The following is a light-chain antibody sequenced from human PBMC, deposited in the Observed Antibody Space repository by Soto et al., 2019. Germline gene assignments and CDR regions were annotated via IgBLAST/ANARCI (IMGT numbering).Light chain of an antibody. J-gene: IGKJ1*01. CDR3: QQRSSWPT. CDR1: QTVSSQ. V-gene: IGKV3-11*01. Sequence: LLTQSPATLSLSPGERATLSCRASQTVSSQLSWYQQKPGQAPSLLIDYAAKRATGVPGGFSGSGCGADFPPTISRLAKDDFGVYYCQQRSSWPTFGQGTRVEIK. CDR2: YAA.